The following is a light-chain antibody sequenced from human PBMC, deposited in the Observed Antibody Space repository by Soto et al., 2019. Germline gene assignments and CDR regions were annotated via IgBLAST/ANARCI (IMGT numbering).Light chain of an antibody. CDR3: SSYTSSSTDVV. Sequence: QSALTQPASVSGSPGQSITISCTGTSSDVGGYNYVSWYQQHPGNAPKLMIYDVSNRPSGVSNRFSGSKSGNTASLTISGLQAEDEADYYCSSYTSSSTDVVFGGGTQLTVL. J-gene: IGLJ2*01. V-gene: IGLV2-14*01. CDR2: DVS. CDR1: SSDVGGYNY.